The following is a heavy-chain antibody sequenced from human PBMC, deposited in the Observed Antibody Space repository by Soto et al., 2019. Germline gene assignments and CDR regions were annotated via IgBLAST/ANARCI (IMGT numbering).Heavy chain of an antibody. CDR1: GFTFSSYW. CDR2: INSDGSST. J-gene: IGHJ3*02. V-gene: IGHV3-74*01. D-gene: IGHD2-21*01. Sequence: GGSLRLSCAASGFTFSSYWMHWVRQAPGKGLVWVSRINSDGSSTSYADSVKGRFTISRDNAKNTLYLQMNSLRAEDTAVYYCARRRVGIHDAFDIWGQGTMVTVSS. CDR3: ARRRVGIHDAFDI.